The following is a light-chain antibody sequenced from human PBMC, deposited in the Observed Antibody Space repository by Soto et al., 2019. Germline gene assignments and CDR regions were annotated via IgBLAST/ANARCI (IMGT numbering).Light chain of an antibody. CDR3: QQSYCKTRK. J-gene: IGKJ4*02. CDR2: AAS. V-gene: IGKV1-39*01. CDR1: QSISSY. Sequence: DILITIPPDCLSAAIPDLRPLTFLASQSISSYLNWYQQKPGKAPKLLIYAASSLQSGAPSRFSGSGSGTDFTLTICRLQPEDFATYYCQQSYCKTRKFGEGTKVEVK.